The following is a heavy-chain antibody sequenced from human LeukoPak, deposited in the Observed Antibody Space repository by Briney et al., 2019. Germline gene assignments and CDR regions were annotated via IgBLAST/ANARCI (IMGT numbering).Heavy chain of an antibody. Sequence: SETLSLTCTVSGDSVSGVYWSWIRQPPGKGLEWIGYVYYSGDTNYNPSLKSRVTMSLDTSKNQVSLRLSSVTAADTAVYYCARHPIATPFDYWGRGTLLTVSS. D-gene: IGHD2-21*01. CDR3: ARHPIATPFDY. J-gene: IGHJ4*02. V-gene: IGHV4-59*08. CDR2: VYYSGDT. CDR1: GDSVSGVY.